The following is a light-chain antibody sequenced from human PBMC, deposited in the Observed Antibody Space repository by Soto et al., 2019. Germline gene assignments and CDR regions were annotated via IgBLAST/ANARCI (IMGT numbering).Light chain of an antibody. Sequence: IVMTQSASTLSVSPGERATLSCRASQSVSSYLAWYQQKPGQAPRLLIYGASTRATDIPARFSGSGSGTEFTLTISSLQSEDFALYYCQQYNNWPLTFAGGTKVDI. CDR1: QSVSSY. V-gene: IGKV3-15*01. CDR3: QQYNNWPLT. J-gene: IGKJ4*01. CDR2: GAS.